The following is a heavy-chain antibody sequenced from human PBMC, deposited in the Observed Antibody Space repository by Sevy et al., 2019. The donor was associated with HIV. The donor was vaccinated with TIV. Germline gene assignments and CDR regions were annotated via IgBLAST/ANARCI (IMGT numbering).Heavy chain of an antibody. V-gene: IGHV3-23*01. Sequence: GGSLRLSCAASGFTFSSYDMSWVRQAPGKGLEWVPGISPTGGTTHYAESVKGRFIISRDNSKKTLFQQMNSLRAEDTALYYCAKDLEQQLGPDYWGQGTQVTVSS. CDR2: ISPTGGTT. CDR1: GFTFSSYD. D-gene: IGHD6-13*01. J-gene: IGHJ4*02. CDR3: AKDLEQQLGPDY.